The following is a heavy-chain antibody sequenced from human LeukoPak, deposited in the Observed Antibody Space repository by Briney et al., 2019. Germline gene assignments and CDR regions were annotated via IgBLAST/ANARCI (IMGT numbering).Heavy chain of an antibody. Sequence: SETLSLTCTVSGGSISRNYWGWIRQPPGKGLEWSGSIYYTGSTYYNPSLKSRVAVYVDTSKNQFSLKLTSVTAADTAVYYCARRPDSSGWNRWFDPWGQGTLVTVSS. D-gene: IGHD3-22*01. CDR1: GGSISRNY. V-gene: IGHV4-39*01. CDR2: IYYTGST. J-gene: IGHJ5*02. CDR3: ARRPDSSGWNRWFDP.